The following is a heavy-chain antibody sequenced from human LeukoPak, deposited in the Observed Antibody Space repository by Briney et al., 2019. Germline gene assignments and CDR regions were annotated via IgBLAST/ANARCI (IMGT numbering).Heavy chain of an antibody. V-gene: IGHV4-34*01. D-gene: IGHD3-10*01. CDR2: INHSGST. J-gene: IGHJ5*02. CDR3: ARAKIKSGSYYGPGTQWFDP. CDR1: GGSFSGYY. Sequence: SETLSLTCAVYGGSFSGYYWSWIRQPPGKGLEWIGEINHSGSTNYNPSLKSRVTISVDTSKNQFSLKLSSVTAADTAVYYCARAKIKSGSYYGPGTQWFDPWGQGTLVTVSS.